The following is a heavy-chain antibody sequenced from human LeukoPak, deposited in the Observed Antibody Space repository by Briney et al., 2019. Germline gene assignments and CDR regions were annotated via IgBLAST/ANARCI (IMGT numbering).Heavy chain of an antibody. CDR1: GYTFTSYG. V-gene: IGHV1-2*02. Sequence: ASVKVSCKASGYTFTSYGISWVRQAPGQGLEWMGWINPNSGGTNYAQKFQGRVTMTRDTSISTAYMELSRLRSDDTAVYYCATTRGNNYGFGWFDPWGQGTLVTVSS. CDR3: ATTRGNNYGFGWFDP. J-gene: IGHJ5*02. D-gene: IGHD5-18*01. CDR2: INPNSGGT.